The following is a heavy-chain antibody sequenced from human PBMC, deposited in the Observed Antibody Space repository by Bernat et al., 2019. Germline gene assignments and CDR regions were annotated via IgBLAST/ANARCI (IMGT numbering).Heavy chain of an antibody. D-gene: IGHD3-10*01. J-gene: IGHJ3*02. V-gene: IGHV3-11*06. CDR1: GFTFSDYY. CDR3: ARVGGAFRELSSDAFDI. Sequence: QVQLVESGGGLVKPGGSLRLSCAASGFTFSDYYMSWIRQAPGKGLEWVSYISSSSSYTNYADSVKGRFTISRDNAKNSLYLQMNSLRAEDTAVYYCARVGGAFRELSSDAFDIWGQGTMVTVSS. CDR2: ISSSSSYT.